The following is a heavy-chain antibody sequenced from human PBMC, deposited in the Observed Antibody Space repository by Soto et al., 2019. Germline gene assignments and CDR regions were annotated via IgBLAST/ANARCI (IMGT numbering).Heavy chain of an antibody. Sequence: QVQLVQSGAEVKKPGASVKVSCKASGYTFTGYYMHWVRQAPGQGLEWMGWINPNSGGTNYAQKFQGWVTMTRDTSISTAYMELSRLRSDDTAVYYCARAMASLTRWGVYYFDYWGQGTLVTVSS. CDR3: ARAMASLTRWGVYYFDY. V-gene: IGHV1-2*04. CDR2: INPNSGGT. CDR1: GYTFTGYY. D-gene: IGHD3-10*01. J-gene: IGHJ4*02.